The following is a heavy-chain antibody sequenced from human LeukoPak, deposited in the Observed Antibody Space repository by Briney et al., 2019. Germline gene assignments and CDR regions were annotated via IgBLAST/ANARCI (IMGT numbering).Heavy chain of an antibody. Sequence: GGSLRLSCAVSGFTVSSNYMSWVRQAPGKGLEWVSVIYSGGSTYYADSVKGRFTVSRDNSKNTLYLQMNSLRAEDTAVYYCAREGRGCSGTSCYVGEYFQHWGQGTLVSVSS. CDR3: AREGRGCSGTSCYVGEYFQH. V-gene: IGHV3-66*01. CDR1: GFTVSSNY. CDR2: IYSGGST. J-gene: IGHJ1*01. D-gene: IGHD2-2*01.